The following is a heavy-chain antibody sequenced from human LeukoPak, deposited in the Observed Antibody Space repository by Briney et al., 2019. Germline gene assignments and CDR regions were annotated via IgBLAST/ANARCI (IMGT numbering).Heavy chain of an antibody. CDR2: IIPILGTA. CDR3: ARDPYCGGDCYSDYYYGMDV. J-gene: IGHJ6*02. CDR1: GGTFSSYA. V-gene: IGHV1-69*01. Sequence: SVKVSCKASGGTFSSYAISWVRQAPGQGLEWMGGIIPILGTANYAQKFQGRVTITADESTSTAYMELSSLRSEDTAVYYCARDPYCGGDCYSDYYYGMDVWGQGTTVTVSS. D-gene: IGHD2-21*02.